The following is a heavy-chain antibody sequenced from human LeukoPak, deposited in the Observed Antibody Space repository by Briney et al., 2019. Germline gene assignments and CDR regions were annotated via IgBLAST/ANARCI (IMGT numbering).Heavy chain of an antibody. CDR3: ARSREVVDDAFDI. V-gene: IGHV3-30*04. Sequence: GGSLRLSCAASGFTFSSYAMHWVRQAPGKVLEWVAVISYDGSNKYYADSVKGRFTISRDNSKNTLYLQMNSLRAEDTAVYYCARSREVVDDAFDIWGQGTMVTVSS. J-gene: IGHJ3*02. D-gene: IGHD2-15*01. CDR1: GFTFSSYA. CDR2: ISYDGSNK.